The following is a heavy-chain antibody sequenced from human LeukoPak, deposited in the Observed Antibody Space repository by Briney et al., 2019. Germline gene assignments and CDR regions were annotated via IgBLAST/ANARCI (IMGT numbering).Heavy chain of an antibody. V-gene: IGHV4-31*03. Sequence: SQTLSLTCTVSGGSISSGGYYWSWIRQHPGKGLEWIGYIYYSGSTYSNPSLKSRVTISVDTSKNQFSLKLSSVTAADTAVYYCARDGGSQTNYYYYGMDVWGKGTTVTVSS. D-gene: IGHD2-15*01. CDR1: GGSISSGGYY. CDR3: ARDGGSQTNYYYYGMDV. J-gene: IGHJ6*04. CDR2: IYYSGST.